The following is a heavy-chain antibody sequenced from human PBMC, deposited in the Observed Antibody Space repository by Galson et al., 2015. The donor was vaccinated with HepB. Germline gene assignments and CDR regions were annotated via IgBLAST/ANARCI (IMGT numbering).Heavy chain of an antibody. CDR2: IDPVDSYT. V-gene: IGHV5-10-1*01. J-gene: IGHJ3*01. Sequence: QSGAEVKKPGESLRISCQGSGYNFTNYWVTCVRQMPGEGLEWMGKIDPVDSYTNYSPSFQGHVTISTDKSISTAYLQWSSLKASDTAMYYCARQAIGYSSRGDGFDLWGQGTLVTLSS. CDR3: ARQAIGYSSRGDGFDL. CDR1: GYNFTNYW. D-gene: IGHD6-19*01.